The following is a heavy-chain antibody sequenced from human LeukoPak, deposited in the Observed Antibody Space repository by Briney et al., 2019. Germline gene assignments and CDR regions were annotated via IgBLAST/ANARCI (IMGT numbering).Heavy chain of an antibody. D-gene: IGHD4-17*01. V-gene: IGHV1-46*01. CDR1: GYTFTSYY. CDR3: ARDYLDATVTFDY. J-gene: IGHJ4*02. CDR2: INPSGGST. Sequence: ASVKVSCKASGYTFTSYYMHWVRQAPGQGLEWMGIINPSGGSTNDAQKFQDRVTMTRDMSTSTVYMELSSLRSEDTAVYYCARDYLDATVTFDYWGQGTLVTVSS.